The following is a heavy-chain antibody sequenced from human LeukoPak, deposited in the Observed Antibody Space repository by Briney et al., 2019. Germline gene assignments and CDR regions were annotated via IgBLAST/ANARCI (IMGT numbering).Heavy chain of an antibody. CDR1: GYTFTSYG. Sequence: ASVKVSCKASGYTFTSYGISWVRQAPGQGLEWMGWISAYNGNTNYAQKLQGRVTMTTDTSTSTAYMELKSLRSDDTAVYYCARDLSRWLVQGYWGQGTRVTVSS. D-gene: IGHD6-19*01. CDR2: ISAYNGNT. V-gene: IGHV1-18*01. J-gene: IGHJ4*02. CDR3: ARDLSRWLVQGY.